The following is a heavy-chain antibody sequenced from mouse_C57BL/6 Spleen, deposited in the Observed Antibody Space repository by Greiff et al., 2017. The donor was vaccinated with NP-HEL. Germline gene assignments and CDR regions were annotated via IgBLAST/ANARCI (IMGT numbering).Heavy chain of an antibody. CDR3: AVKDSSGYVDY. CDR1: GYTFTSYW. CDR2: IDPSDSYT. D-gene: IGHD3-2*02. J-gene: IGHJ2*01. V-gene: IGHV1-50*01. Sequence: VQLQQPGAELVKPGASVKLSCKASGYTFTSYWMQWVKQRPGQGLEWIGEIDPSDSYTNYNQKFKGKATLTVDTSSSTAYMQLSSLTSEDSAVYYCAVKDSSGYVDYWGQGTTLTVSS.